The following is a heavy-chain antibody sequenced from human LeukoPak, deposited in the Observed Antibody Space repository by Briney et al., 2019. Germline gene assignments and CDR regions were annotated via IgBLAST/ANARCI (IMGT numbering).Heavy chain of an antibody. J-gene: IGHJ4*02. D-gene: IGHD3-22*01. CDR1: GFTFSDYY. V-gene: IGHV3-11*01. Sequence: GGSLRLSCAASGFTFSDYYMSWIRQAPGKGLEWVSYISSSGSTIYYADSAKGRFTISRDNAKNSLYLQMNSLRAEDTAVYYCARESLYSSGYPDYWGQGTLVTVSS. CDR2: ISSSGSTI. CDR3: ARESLYSSGYPDY.